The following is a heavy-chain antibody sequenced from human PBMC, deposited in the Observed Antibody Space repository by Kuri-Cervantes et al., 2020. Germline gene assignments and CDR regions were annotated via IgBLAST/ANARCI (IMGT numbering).Heavy chain of an antibody. CDR3: ARSPQVYDYVWGSYRYPFDY. CDR1: GYTFTGYY. Sequence: ASVKVSCKASGYTFTGYYIHWVRQAPGQGLEWMGWINPNSGGTNYAQNFQGRVTITADKSTSTAYMELSSLRSEDTAVYYCARSPQVYDYVWGSYRYPFDYWGQGTLVTVSS. CDR2: INPNSGGT. J-gene: IGHJ4*02. V-gene: IGHV1-2*02. D-gene: IGHD3-16*02.